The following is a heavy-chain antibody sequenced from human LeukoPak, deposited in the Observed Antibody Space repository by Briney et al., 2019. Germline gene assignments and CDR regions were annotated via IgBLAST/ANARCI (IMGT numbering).Heavy chain of an antibody. V-gene: IGHV4-34*01. Sequence: SETLSLTCAVYGGSFSGYYWSWIRQPPGKGLEWIGEINHSGSTNYNPSLKSRVTISVDTSKNQFSLKLSPVTAADTAVYYCAREYGSGLDYWGQGTLVTVSS. CDR1: GGSFSGYY. CDR3: AREYGSGLDY. CDR2: INHSGST. J-gene: IGHJ4*02. D-gene: IGHD3-10*01.